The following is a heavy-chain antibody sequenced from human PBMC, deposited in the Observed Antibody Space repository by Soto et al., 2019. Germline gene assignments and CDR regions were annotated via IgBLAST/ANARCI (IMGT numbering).Heavy chain of an antibody. CDR2: VYFTGYT. CDR3: ATGQQPTMMYDT. Sequence: PSETLSLTCTVSGDSIENHHRSWIRQSPGKGLEWIGYVYFTGYTQFNPSLQSRVSMSIDTSQNQFSLKLNSVTAADTAVYFCATGQQPTMMYDTWGKGILVTVSS. J-gene: IGHJ5*02. CDR1: GDSIENHH. V-gene: IGHV4-59*11. D-gene: IGHD3-22*01.